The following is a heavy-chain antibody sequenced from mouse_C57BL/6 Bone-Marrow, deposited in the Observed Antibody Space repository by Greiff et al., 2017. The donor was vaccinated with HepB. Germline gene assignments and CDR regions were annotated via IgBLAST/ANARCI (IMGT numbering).Heavy chain of an antibody. Sequence: VQVVESGPGLVKPSQSLFLTCSITGFPITSGYYWIWIRQSPGKPLEWMGYITHSGETFYNPSLQSPISITRETSKNQFFLQLNSVTTEDTAMYYCAGDSRGNYSFDYWGQGTTLTVSS. CDR1: GFPITSGYY. V-gene: IGHV12-3*01. D-gene: IGHD2-1*01. J-gene: IGHJ2*01. CDR3: AGDSRGNYSFDY. CDR2: ITHSGET.